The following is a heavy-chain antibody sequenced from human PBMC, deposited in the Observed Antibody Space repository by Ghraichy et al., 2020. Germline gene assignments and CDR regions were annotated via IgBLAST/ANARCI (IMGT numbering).Heavy chain of an antibody. CDR3: AKGGRRYSRYDSPFDY. D-gene: IGHD5-12*01. V-gene: IGHV3-23*01. Sequence: GGSLRLSCAASGFSFSNYAMSWVRQAPGEGLEWVSGISGSDDSTYHADSVKGRFTISRDNSENTLYLQMNNLRAGDTAVYYCAKGGRRYSRYDSPFDYWGQGTLVTVSS. CDR1: GFSFSNYA. J-gene: IGHJ4*02. CDR2: ISGSDDST.